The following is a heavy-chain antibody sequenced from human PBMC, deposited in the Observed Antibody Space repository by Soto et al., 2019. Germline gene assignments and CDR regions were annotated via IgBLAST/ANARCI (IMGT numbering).Heavy chain of an antibody. CDR3: AKGYSYGDGRGYGMDV. D-gene: IGHD5-18*01. CDR1: GFTFSSYA. V-gene: IGHV3-23*01. CDR2: ISGSGGST. Sequence: EVQLLESGGGLVQPGGSLRLSCAASGFTFSSYAMSWVRQAPGKGLEWVSAISGSGGSTYYADSVKGRFTISRDNSKNTLDLQMNSLRAEDTAVYYCAKGYSYGDGRGYGMDVWGQGTTVTVSS. J-gene: IGHJ6*02.